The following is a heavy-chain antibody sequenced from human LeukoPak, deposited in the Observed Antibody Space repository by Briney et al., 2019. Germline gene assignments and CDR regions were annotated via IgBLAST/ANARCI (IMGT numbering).Heavy chain of an antibody. D-gene: IGHD1-26*01. CDR1: GFTVSSNY. Sequence: PGGSLRLSCAASGFTVSSNYMNWVRQAPGKGLEWVSVIYSSGSTYYADSVKGRFTISRDNSKNTLYLQMNSLRAEDTAVYYCARDRGSYPWYFDYWGQGTLVTVSS. CDR2: IYSSGST. CDR3: ARDRGSYPWYFDY. V-gene: IGHV3-53*01. J-gene: IGHJ4*02.